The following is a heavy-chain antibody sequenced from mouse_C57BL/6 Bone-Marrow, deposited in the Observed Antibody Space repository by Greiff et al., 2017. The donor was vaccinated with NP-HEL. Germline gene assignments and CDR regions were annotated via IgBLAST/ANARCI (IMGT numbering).Heavy chain of an antibody. CDR3: ARDVYDGLRVFAY. CDR2: ISDGGSYT. V-gene: IGHV5-4*01. Sequence: EVMLVESGGGLVKPGGSLKLSCAASGFTFSSYAMSWVRQTPEKRLAWVATISDGGSYTYYPDNVKGRFTISRDNAKNNLYLQMSQLKSEDTAVYYCARDVYDGLRVFAYWGQGTLVTVSA. J-gene: IGHJ3*01. CDR1: GFTFSSYA. D-gene: IGHD2-3*01.